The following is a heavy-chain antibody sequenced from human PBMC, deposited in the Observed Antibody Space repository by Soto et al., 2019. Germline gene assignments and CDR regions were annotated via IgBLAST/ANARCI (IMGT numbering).Heavy chain of an antibody. V-gene: IGHV1-3*01. Sequence: QVQLVQSGAEAKKPGASVKVSCKASGYTFTSYAMHWVRQAPGQRLEWMGWINAGNGNTKYSQKFQGRGTITRDTSASTDYMELSSLRSEDTAVYYCARPLENWNSYLDYCGQGTLVTVSS. CDR1: GYTFTSYA. D-gene: IGHD1-7*01. CDR3: ARPLENWNSYLDY. CDR2: INAGNGNT. J-gene: IGHJ4*02.